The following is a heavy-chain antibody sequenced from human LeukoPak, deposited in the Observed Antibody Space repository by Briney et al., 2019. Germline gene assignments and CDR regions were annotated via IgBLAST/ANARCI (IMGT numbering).Heavy chain of an antibody. CDR3: AKSWRPRRWPDSFDP. Sequence: PSETLSLTCTVSGGSISSGGYYWSWIRQHPGKGLEWIGYIYYTGSTNYNPSLKSRVTISVDTSKNQFSLKLSSVTAADTAVYYCAKSWRPRRWPDSFDPWGQGTLVTVSS. CDR2: IYYTGST. V-gene: IGHV4-31*03. J-gene: IGHJ5*02. CDR1: GGSISSGGYY. D-gene: IGHD5-24*01.